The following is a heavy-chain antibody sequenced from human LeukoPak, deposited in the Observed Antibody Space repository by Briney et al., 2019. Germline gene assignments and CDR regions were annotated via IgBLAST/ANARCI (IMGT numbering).Heavy chain of an antibody. CDR1: GFSFTSYW. CDR2: IYPTDSDT. Sequence: GESLKVSCQGSGFSFTSYWIGWVRQMPGKGLEWMGIIYPTDSDTRYSPSFQGQVTISADKSISTAYLQWSSLKASDTAMYYCARLAAAGQYYFDYWGQGTLVTVSS. D-gene: IGHD6-13*01. CDR3: ARLAAAGQYYFDY. V-gene: IGHV5-51*01. J-gene: IGHJ4*02.